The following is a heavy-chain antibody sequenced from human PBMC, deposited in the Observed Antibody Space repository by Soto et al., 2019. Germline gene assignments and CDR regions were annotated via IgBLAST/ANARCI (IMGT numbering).Heavy chain of an antibody. V-gene: IGHV1-18*01. Sequence: QVQLVQSGAEVKKPGASVKVSCKASGYTFTSYGISWVRQAPGQGLEWMGWISAYNGNTNYAQKLQGRVTMTTDTATSTAYMELSSLRSDDTAVYYCARDWSGYYDSSGYSGFDPWGQGTLVTVSS. D-gene: IGHD3-22*01. J-gene: IGHJ5*02. CDR1: GYTFTSYG. CDR2: ISAYNGNT. CDR3: ARDWSGYYDSSGYSGFDP.